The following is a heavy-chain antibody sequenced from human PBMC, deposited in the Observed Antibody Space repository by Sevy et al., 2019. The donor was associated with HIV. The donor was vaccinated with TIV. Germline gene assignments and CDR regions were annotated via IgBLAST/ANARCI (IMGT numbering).Heavy chain of an antibody. D-gene: IGHD4-17*01. CDR3: ARGGSTVGY. CDR2: INQHGSDK. Sequence: GGSLRLSCVASGFTFSSYWMSWVRQAPGKGLEWVANINQHGSDKYYVDSVKGRFTISRDNAKNSRYLQMNSLRAEDTAVYYCARGGSTVGYWGQGTLVTVSS. V-gene: IGHV3-7*01. CDR1: GFTFSSYW. J-gene: IGHJ4*02.